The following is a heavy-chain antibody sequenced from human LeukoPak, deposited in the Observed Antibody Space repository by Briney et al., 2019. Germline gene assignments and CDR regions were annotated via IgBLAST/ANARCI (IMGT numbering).Heavy chain of an antibody. D-gene: IGHD1-26*01. CDR1: GGSISSSSYY. Sequence: PSETLSLTCTVSGGSISSSSYYWGWIRQPPGKGLEWIGSIYYSGSTYYNPSLESRVTISVDTSKNQFSLKLSSVTAADTAVYYCARRMWATTISRDAFDIWGQGTMVTVSS. CDR3: ARRMWATTISRDAFDI. V-gene: IGHV4-39*07. J-gene: IGHJ3*02. CDR2: IYYSGST.